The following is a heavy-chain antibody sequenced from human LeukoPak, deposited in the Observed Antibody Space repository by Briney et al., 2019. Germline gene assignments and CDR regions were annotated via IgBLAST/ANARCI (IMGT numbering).Heavy chain of an antibody. CDR2: IYTSGSP. D-gene: IGHD2-2*01. V-gene: IGHV4-4*07. J-gene: IGHJ3*02. CDR3: ARDPSDCSSTSCDAFDI. CDR1: GGSISRYY. Sequence: SETLSLTCTVSGGSISRYYWSWIRQPAGKGLEWIGRIYTSGSPNYNPSLKSRVTMSVDTSKNQFSLKLSSVTAADTAVYYCARDPSDCSSTSCDAFDIWGQGTMVTVSS.